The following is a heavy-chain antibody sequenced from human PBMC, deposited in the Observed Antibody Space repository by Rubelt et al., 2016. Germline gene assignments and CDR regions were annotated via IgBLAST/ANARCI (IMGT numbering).Heavy chain of an antibody. V-gene: IGHV3-21*06. CDR1: GFSFGIYS. CDR2: IDNSGGRV. J-gene: IGHJ4*02. D-gene: IGHD2-8*01. CDR3: ARVINGYLDF. Sequence: GSLRLSCAASGFSFGIYSMIWIRQAPGKGLEWVSSIDNSGGRVFYADSVKGRVTNYRDNARNLLYLQMNRLRAEETAVYHCARVINGYLDFWGQGTLVSVTS.